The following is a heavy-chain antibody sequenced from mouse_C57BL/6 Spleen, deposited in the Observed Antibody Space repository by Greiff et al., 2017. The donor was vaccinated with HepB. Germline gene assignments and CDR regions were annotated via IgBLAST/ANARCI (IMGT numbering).Heavy chain of an antibody. V-gene: IGHV1-69*01. CDR1: GYTFTSYW. J-gene: IGHJ4*01. Sequence: QVQLQQPGAELVMPGASVKLSCKASGYTFTSYWMHWVKQRPGQGLEWIGEIDPSDSSTNYNQKFKGKSTLTVDKSSSTAYMQLSSLTSEESAVYYCARVGGSYAMDYWGQGTSVTVSS. CDR3: ARVGGSYAMDY. CDR2: IDPSDSST. D-gene: IGHD1-1*01.